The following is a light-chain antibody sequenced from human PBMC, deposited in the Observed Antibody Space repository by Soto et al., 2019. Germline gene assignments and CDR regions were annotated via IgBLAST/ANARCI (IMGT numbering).Light chain of an antibody. V-gene: IGKV1-39*01. CDR1: QTISSY. CDR3: QQSYSTPFT. Sequence: DIQMTQSPSSLSASVGDRVTITCRASQTISSYLNWYQQKPGKAPKVVIYAVSSLQSGVPSRLSGSGSGTEFTLTISSLQPEDFATYYCQQSYSTPFTFGGGTKVEIK. J-gene: IGKJ4*01. CDR2: AVS.